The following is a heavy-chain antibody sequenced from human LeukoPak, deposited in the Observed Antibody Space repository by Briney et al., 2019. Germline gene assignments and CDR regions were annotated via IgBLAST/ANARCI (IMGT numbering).Heavy chain of an antibody. CDR3: AIDRDSSGYHDAFDI. CDR1: GYTFTSYG. Sequence: ASVKVSCKASGYTFTSYGISWVRQAPGQGLEWMGWISAYNGNTNYAQKLQGRVTMTTDTSTSTAYMELRSLRSDDTAVYYCAIDRDSSGYHDAFDIWGQGTMVTVSS. V-gene: IGHV1-18*01. CDR2: ISAYNGNT. D-gene: IGHD3-22*01. J-gene: IGHJ3*02.